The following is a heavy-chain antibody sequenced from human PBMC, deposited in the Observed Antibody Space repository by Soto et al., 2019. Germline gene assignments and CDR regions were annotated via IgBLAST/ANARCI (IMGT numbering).Heavy chain of an antibody. CDR3: ARERYYYDSSGYYTNFYYYVMDV. CDR2: ISAYNGNT. CDR1: GYTFTSYG. D-gene: IGHD3-22*01. V-gene: IGHV1-18*04. Sequence: ASVKVSCKASGYTFTSYGISWVRQAPGQGLEWMGWISAYNGNTHYAQKLQGRVTMTTDTSTSTAYMELRSLRSDDTAVYYCARERYYYDSSGYYTNFYYYVMDVWGQGITVTVSS. J-gene: IGHJ6*02.